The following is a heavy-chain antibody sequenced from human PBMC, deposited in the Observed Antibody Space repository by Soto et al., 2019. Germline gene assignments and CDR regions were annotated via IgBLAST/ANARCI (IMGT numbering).Heavy chain of an antibody. J-gene: IGHJ4*02. D-gene: IGHD4-17*01. Sequence: PSETLSLTCTVSGSSISSSSYYWGWIRQPPGKGLEWIGSIYYSGSTYYNPSLKSRVTISVDTSKNQFSLKLSSVTAADTAVYYCARHKYDYGVHFFDYWGQRTLVTVSS. CDR2: IYYSGST. CDR3: ARHKYDYGVHFFDY. CDR1: GSSISSSSYY. V-gene: IGHV4-39*01.